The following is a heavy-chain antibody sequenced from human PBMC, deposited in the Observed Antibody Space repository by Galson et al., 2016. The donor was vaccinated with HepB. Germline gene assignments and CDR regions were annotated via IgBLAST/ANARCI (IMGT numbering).Heavy chain of an antibody. V-gene: IGHV3-49*03. CDR2: IRSKAYGGTA. CDR3: SRQKGFWSGSDDY. D-gene: IGHD3-3*01. Sequence: SLRLSCAASGFTFGDYPVTWIRQAPGKGPECVGFIRSKAYGGTADYAASVKGRFTISRDDSKSIAYLQMDSLKTEDTAVYYCSRQKGFWSGSDDYWGQGTLVTVSS. J-gene: IGHJ4*02. CDR1: GFTFGDYP.